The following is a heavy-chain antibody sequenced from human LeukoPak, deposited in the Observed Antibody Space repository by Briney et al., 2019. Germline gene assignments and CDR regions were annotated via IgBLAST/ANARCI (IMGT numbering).Heavy chain of an antibody. V-gene: IGHV1-2*02. D-gene: IGHD4-17*01. Sequence: ASVKVSCKASGYTFTGYYMHWVRQAPGQGLEWMGWINPNSGGTNYAQKFQGRVTMTRDTSISTAYMERSRLRSDDTAVYYCARSSGDYDFAFDIWGQGTMVTVSS. CDR1: GYTFTGYY. J-gene: IGHJ3*02. CDR3: ARSSGDYDFAFDI. CDR2: INPNSGGT.